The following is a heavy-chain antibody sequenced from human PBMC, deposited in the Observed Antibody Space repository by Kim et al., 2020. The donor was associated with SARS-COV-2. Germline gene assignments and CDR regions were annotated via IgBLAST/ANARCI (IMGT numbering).Heavy chain of an antibody. CDR1: GFTFNNYA. J-gene: IGHJ4*02. Sequence: GGSLRLSCAASGFTFNNYAMTWVRQAPGKGLEWVFIISGSTASTYYADSVKGRFTISRDNSKNTLYLQMNSLRAEDTAVYYCAKAGRGYGYGDGSGSWLYYFDYWGRGSLVTVSS. CDR2: ISGSTAST. CDR3: AKAGRGYGYGDGSGSWLYYFDY. V-gene: IGHV3-23*01. D-gene: IGHD5-18*01.